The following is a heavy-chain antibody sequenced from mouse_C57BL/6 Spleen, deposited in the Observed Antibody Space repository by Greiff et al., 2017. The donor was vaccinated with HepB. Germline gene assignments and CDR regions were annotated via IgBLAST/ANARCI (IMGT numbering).Heavy chain of an antibody. CDR3: ARELRLPSYWYFDV. CDR2: ISSGSSTI. Sequence: EVKLMESGGGLVKPGGSLKLSCAASGFTFSDYGMHWVRQAPEKGLEWVAYISSGSSTIYYADTVKGRFTISRDNAKNTLFLQMTSLRSEDTAMYYCARELRLPSYWYFDVWGTGTTVTVSS. J-gene: IGHJ1*03. CDR1: GFTFSDYG. D-gene: IGHD3-2*02. V-gene: IGHV5-17*01.